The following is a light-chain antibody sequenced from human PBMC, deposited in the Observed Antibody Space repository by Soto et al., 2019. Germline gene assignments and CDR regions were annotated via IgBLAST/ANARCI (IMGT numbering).Light chain of an antibody. Sequence: DIQLTQSPSFLSPSIGESVTITCRASQVISTSLAWYQVKPGKAPKLLIYAASTLESGVPSRFSATESGTEFNLTISSLQPEDFATYYCQQYNSFIWTFGQGTKVDIK. V-gene: IGKV1-9*01. CDR2: AAS. J-gene: IGKJ1*01. CDR1: QVISTS. CDR3: QQYNSFIWT.